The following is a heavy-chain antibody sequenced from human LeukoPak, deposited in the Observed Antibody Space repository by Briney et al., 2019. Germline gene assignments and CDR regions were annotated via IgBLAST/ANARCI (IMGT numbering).Heavy chain of an antibody. Sequence: GASVKVSCKASGYTFTSYYMHWVRQAPGQGLEWMGWINPNSGGTNYAQKFQGRVTMTRDTSISTAYMELSRLRSDDTAVYYCARDLGTGYKPLWWFDPWGQGTLVTVSS. D-gene: IGHD1-14*01. CDR3: ARDLGTGYKPLWWFDP. CDR2: INPNSGGT. J-gene: IGHJ5*02. V-gene: IGHV1-2*02. CDR1: GYTFTSYY.